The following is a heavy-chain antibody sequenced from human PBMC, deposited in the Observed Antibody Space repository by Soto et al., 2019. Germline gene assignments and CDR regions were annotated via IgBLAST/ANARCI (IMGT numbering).Heavy chain of an antibody. CDR2: ISFDGDKT. Sequence: HPVGSLRLSCAASGFTFKNYAFHWVRQAPGKGLEWVAVISFDGDKTYYTESVKGRFTISRDSFKNTLSLQMNNLRIEDAGVYFCAREDDYNYRYFNYGLDVWGQGTTVTVSS. D-gene: IGHD5-12*01. J-gene: IGHJ6*02. CDR3: AREDDYNYRYFNYGLDV. V-gene: IGHV3-30*03. CDR1: GFTFKNYA.